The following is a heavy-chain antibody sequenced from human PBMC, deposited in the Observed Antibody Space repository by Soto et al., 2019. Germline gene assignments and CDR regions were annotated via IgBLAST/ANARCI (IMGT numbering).Heavy chain of an antibody. CDR1: GFTFSSYA. V-gene: IGHV3-30-3*01. CDR2: ISYDGSNK. J-gene: IGHJ4*02. Sequence: GGSLRLSCAASGFTFSSYAMHWVLQAPGKGLEWVAVISYDGSNKYYADSVKGRFTISRDNSKNTLYLQMNSLRAEDTAVYYCATLSVSGSYSAPDYWGQGTLITVSS. D-gene: IGHD1-26*01. CDR3: ATLSVSGSYSAPDY.